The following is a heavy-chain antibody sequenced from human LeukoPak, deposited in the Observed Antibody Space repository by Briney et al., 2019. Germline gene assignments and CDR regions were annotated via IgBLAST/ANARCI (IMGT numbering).Heavy chain of an antibody. D-gene: IGHD3/OR15-3a*01. CDR2: IYYSGST. CDR3: ARASMILGAFDI. Sequence: SETLSLTCTVSGGSISSGGYYWSWIRQHPGKGLEWIGYIYYSGSTYYNPSLKSRVTISVGTSKNQFSLKLSSVTAADTAVYYCARASMILGAFDIWGQGTMVTVSS. CDR1: GGSISSGGYY. V-gene: IGHV4-31*03. J-gene: IGHJ3*02.